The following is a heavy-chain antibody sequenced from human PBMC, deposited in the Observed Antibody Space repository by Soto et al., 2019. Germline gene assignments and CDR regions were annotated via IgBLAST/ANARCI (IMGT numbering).Heavy chain of an antibody. CDR1: GFTFSDYS. CDR3: AREFYSNGWGNFDS. J-gene: IGHJ1*01. V-gene: IGHV3-21*01. D-gene: IGHD6-25*01. CDR2: ISSGSDYM. Sequence: EVQLVESGGGLVKPGGSLRLSCVVSGFTFSDYSMNWVRQAPGKGLEWVSSISSGSDYMFYANSVKGRFTISRDNAKNSLFLQMNSLRAEDTAVYYCAREFYSNGWGNFDSWGQGTLVAVSS.